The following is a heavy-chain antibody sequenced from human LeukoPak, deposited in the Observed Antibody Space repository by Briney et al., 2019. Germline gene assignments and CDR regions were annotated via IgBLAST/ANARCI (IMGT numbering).Heavy chain of an antibody. J-gene: IGHJ4*02. V-gene: IGHV4-38-2*02. CDR1: GYSISSGYY. CDR2: IYHSGST. CDR3: AREGRSDSSSWYVDY. Sequence: PSETLSLTCTVSGYSISSGYYWGWIRQPPGKGLEWIGSIYHSGSTYYNPSLKSRVTISVDTSKNQFSLKLSSVTAADTAVYYCAREGRSDSSSWYVDYWGQGTLVTVSS. D-gene: IGHD6-13*01.